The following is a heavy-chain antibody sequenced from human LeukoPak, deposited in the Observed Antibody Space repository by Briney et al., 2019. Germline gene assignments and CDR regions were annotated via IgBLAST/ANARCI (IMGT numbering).Heavy chain of an antibody. CDR3: ARTDIVVVVAAVGGGFDI. Sequence: SETLSLTCTVSGGYISSYFWSWIRQPPGKGLECIGYIYYSGSTNYNPSLKSRVTISVDTSKNQFSLKLSSVTAADTAVYYCARTDIVVVVAAVGGGFDIWGQGTMVTVSS. J-gene: IGHJ3*02. D-gene: IGHD2-15*01. CDR1: GGYISSYF. V-gene: IGHV4-59*08. CDR2: IYYSGST.